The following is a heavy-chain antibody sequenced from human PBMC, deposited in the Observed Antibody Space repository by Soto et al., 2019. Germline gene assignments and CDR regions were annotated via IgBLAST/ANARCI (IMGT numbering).Heavy chain of an antibody. Sequence: ASVKVSCKASGYTFTSYDINWVRQATGQGLEWMGWMNPNSGNTGYAQKFQGRVTMTRNTSISTAYMELSSLRSEDTAVYYCARLRGARVGFNWFDPWAQGTLATVS. V-gene: IGHV1-8*01. D-gene: IGHD3-10*01. CDR2: MNPNSGNT. J-gene: IGHJ5*02. CDR3: ARLRGARVGFNWFDP. CDR1: GYTFTSYD.